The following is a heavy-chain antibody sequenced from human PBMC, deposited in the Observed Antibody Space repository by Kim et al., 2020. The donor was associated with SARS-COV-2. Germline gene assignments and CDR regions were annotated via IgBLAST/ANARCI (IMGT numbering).Heavy chain of an antibody. CDR1: GGSISSYY. D-gene: IGHD3-10*01. CDR3: ARLVRGVIKD. Sequence: SETLSLTWTVSGGSISSYYWSWIRQPPGKVLEWIGYIYYSGSTNYNPSLKSRVTISVDTSKNQFSLKLSSVTAADTAVYYCARLVRGVIKDWGQGTLVTV. CDR2: IYYSGST. V-gene: IGHV4-59*08. J-gene: IGHJ4*02.